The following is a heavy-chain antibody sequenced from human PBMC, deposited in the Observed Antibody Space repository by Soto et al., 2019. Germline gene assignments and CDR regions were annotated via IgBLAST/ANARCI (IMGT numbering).Heavy chain of an antibody. Sequence: SETLSLTCTVSGASVSTGAYYWGWFRQRPGRGLEWIGYVYESGYTYYNMSLKSRLTISLDRSNNQFSLGLTSVTAADTAVYYCVRALRHTAMVYPWFDPWCQGTLVTVSS. J-gene: IGHJ5*02. V-gene: IGHV4-31*03. CDR2: VYESGYT. D-gene: IGHD5-18*01. CDR3: VRALRHTAMVYPWFDP. CDR1: GASVSTGAYY.